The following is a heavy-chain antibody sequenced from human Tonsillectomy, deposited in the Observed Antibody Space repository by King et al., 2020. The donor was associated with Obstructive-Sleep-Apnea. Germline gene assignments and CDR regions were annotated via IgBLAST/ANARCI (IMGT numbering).Heavy chain of an antibody. V-gene: IGHV3-21*01. CDR3: ARSRGANLLAPFDY. Sequence: VQLVESGGGLVKPEGSLRLSCAASGFTFSSYSMNWVRQAPGKGLEWVSSISSSSSYIYYADSVKGRFTISRDNAKNSLYLQMNSLRAEDTAVYYCARSRGANLLAPFDYWGQGTLVTVSS. CDR1: GFTFSSYS. J-gene: IGHJ4*02. CDR2: ISSSSSYI. D-gene: IGHD1-26*01.